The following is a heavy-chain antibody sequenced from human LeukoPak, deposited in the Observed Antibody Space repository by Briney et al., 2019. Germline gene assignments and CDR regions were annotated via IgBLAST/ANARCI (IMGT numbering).Heavy chain of an antibody. J-gene: IGHJ4*02. D-gene: IGHD5-18*01. CDR1: GGSISSYY. CDR2: TSGSGGST. CDR3: AKWLSSYSHGYDY. Sequence: PSETLSLTCTVSGGSISSYYWSWVRQAPGKGLEWVSATSGSGGSTYYADSVKGRFTISRDNSKNTLYLQMNSLRAEDTAVYYCAKWLSSYSHGYDYWGQGTLVTVSS. V-gene: IGHV3-23*01.